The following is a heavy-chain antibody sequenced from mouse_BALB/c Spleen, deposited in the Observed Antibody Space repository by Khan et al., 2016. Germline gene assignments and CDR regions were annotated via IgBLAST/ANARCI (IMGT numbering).Heavy chain of an antibody. D-gene: IGHD3-1*01. CDR1: GFTFTDYY. Sequence: EVELVESGGGLVQPGGSLRLSCATSGFTFTDYYMSWVRQPPGKALEWLGFIRNKANGYTTEYSASVTGRFTISRDNSQSILYLQMNTLRAEDSATYYCARRVGAMDYWGQGTSVTVSS. V-gene: IGHV7-3*02. CDR3: ARRVGAMDY. CDR2: IRNKANGYTT. J-gene: IGHJ4*01.